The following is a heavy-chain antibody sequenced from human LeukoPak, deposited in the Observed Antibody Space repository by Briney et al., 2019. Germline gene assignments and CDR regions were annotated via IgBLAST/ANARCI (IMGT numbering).Heavy chain of an antibody. CDR2: INHSGST. CDR1: GGSFNGYY. J-gene: IGHJ4*02. V-gene: IGHV4-34*01. CDR3: ARPYYFDY. Sequence: TSETLSLTCAVYGGSFNGYYWSWIRQPPGKGLEWIGEINHSGSTNYNPSLKSRVTISVDTSKNQFSLKLSSVTAADTAVYYCARPYYFDYWGQGTLVTVSS.